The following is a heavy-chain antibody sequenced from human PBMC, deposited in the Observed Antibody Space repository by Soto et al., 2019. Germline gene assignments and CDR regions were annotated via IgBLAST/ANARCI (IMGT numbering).Heavy chain of an antibody. D-gene: IGHD5-18*01. CDR2: IKHDGSEK. CDR3: TRELYTYGPTNWFDP. Sequence: LRLSCAASGFTFSRYWMNWVRQAPGKGPEWVATIKHDGSEKYAASVKGRFTISRDDSKSIAYLQMNSLKTEDTAVYYCTRELYTYGPTNWFDPWGQGTLVTVSS. CDR1: GFTFSRYW. J-gene: IGHJ5*02. V-gene: IGHV3-49*04.